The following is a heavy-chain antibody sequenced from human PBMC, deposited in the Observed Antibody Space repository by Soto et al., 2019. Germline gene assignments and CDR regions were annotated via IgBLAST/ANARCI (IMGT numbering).Heavy chain of an antibody. CDR2: IYYSGST. CDR3: ARAGIVVVPAAIRLDWFDP. CDR1: GGSISSGDYY. V-gene: IGHV4-30-4*01. Sequence: SETLSLTCTVSGGSISSGDYYWSWIRQPPGKGLEWIGYIYYSGSTYYNPSLKSRVTISVDTSKNQFSLKLSSVTAADTAVYYCARAGIVVVPAAIRLDWFDPWGQGILVTVSS. J-gene: IGHJ5*02. D-gene: IGHD2-2*02.